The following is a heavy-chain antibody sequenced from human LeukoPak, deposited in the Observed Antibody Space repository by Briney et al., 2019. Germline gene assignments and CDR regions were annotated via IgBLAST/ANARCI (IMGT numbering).Heavy chain of an antibody. Sequence: AASVKVSCKASGGTFSSYAISWVRQAPGQGLEWMGGIIPIFGTANYAQKFQGRVTITADESTSTAYMELSSLRSEDTAVYYCARDHIRNWNLKRGAFDIWGQGTMVTVSS. CDR2: IIPIFGTA. CDR3: ARDHIRNWNLKRGAFDI. D-gene: IGHD1-7*01. J-gene: IGHJ3*02. CDR1: GGTFSSYA. V-gene: IGHV1-69*13.